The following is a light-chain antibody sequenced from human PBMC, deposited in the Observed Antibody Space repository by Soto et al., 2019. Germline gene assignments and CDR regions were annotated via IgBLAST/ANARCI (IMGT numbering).Light chain of an antibody. J-gene: IGKJ4*01. CDR2: AAS. Sequence: DIQVTQSPSTLSASVGDRVTITCRASQSISSWLAWYQQKPGKAPNLLIYAASSLQSGVPSRFSGSGSGTDFTLTISSLQPEDFATYYCQQSYSTPRGLTFGGGTKVDIK. V-gene: IGKV1-39*01. CDR3: QQSYSTPRGLT. CDR1: QSISSW.